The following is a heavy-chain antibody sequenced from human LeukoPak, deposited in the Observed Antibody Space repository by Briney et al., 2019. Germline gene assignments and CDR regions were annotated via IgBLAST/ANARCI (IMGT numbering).Heavy chain of an antibody. Sequence: GALRLSCAASGFTFSSYGMHWVRQAPGKGLEWVSVSKTDGTSTSYADSVKGRFTVSRDNAKNTLYLQMDSLRAEDTAVYYCHPLAYTNNWGQGTLVTVSS. V-gene: IGHV3-74*01. CDR1: GFTFSSYG. CDR3: HPLAYTNN. J-gene: IGHJ1*01. CDR2: SKTDGTST. D-gene: IGHD2-2*02.